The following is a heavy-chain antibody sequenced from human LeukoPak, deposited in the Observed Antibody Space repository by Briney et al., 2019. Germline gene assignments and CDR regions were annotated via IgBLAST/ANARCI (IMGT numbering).Heavy chain of an antibody. CDR3: ARAAAAADPFDY. Sequence: GGSLRLSCAASGFTFSSYGMHWVRQAPGKGLEWVAVISYDGSNKYYADSVKGRFTISRDNSKNTLYLQMNSLRAEDTAVYYCARAAAAADPFDYWGQGTLVTVSS. D-gene: IGHD6-13*01. CDR2: ISYDGSNK. CDR1: GFTFSSYG. J-gene: IGHJ4*02. V-gene: IGHV3-30*19.